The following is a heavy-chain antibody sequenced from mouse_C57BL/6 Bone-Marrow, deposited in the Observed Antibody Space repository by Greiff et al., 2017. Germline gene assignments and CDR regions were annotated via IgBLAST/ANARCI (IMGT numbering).Heavy chain of an antibody. D-gene: IGHD2-4*01. V-gene: IGHV1-18*01. Sequence: VPLQQSVPALVQPGASVKIPCKSSVYTFPDSNMAWLKQRHGTSLACIGDINPNNGGTIYNQKFKGKATLTVDKSSSTAYMELRSLTSEDTAVYYCARWDYWYFDVWGTGTTVTVSS. CDR1: VYTFPDSN. J-gene: IGHJ1*03. CDR2: INPNNGGT. CDR3: ARWDYWYFDV.